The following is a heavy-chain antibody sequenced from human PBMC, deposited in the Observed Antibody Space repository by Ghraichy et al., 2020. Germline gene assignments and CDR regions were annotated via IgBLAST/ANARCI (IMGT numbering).Heavy chain of an antibody. Sequence: ASVKVSCKTSGYTFTSYDINWVRQATGQGLEWMGWMNPNSGNTGYAQKFQGRITMTRDTSTSTAYMELSSLSSEDTAVFYCARHFGMTTATTDRGLDPWGQGTLVTVSS. CDR2: MNPNSGNT. CDR3: ARHFGMTTATTDRGLDP. V-gene: IGHV1-8*01. J-gene: IGHJ5*02. CDR1: GYTFTSYD. D-gene: IGHD4-17*01.